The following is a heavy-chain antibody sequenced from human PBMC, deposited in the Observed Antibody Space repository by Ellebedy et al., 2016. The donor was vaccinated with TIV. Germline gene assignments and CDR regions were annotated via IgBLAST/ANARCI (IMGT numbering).Heavy chain of an antibody. J-gene: IGHJ5*02. V-gene: IGHV1-69*05. CDR2: IIPIFGTA. CDR1: GGTFSSYA. Sequence: SVKVSXKASGGTFSSYAISWVRQAPGQGLEWMGGIIPIFGTANYAQKLQGRVTMTTDTSTSTAYMELSSLRSEDTAVYYCARDIAVAGRYNWFDPWGQGTLVTVSS. CDR3: ARDIAVAGRYNWFDP. D-gene: IGHD6-19*01.